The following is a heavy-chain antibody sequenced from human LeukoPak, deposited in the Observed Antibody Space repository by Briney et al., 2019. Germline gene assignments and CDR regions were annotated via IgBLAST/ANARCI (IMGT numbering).Heavy chain of an antibody. CDR3: ARRTSNWAFDI. V-gene: IGHV3-9*01. CDR1: GFNFNSYA. J-gene: IGHJ3*02. CDR2: ISWNSDAL. D-gene: IGHD4-11*01. Sequence: GGSLRLSCAASGFNFNSYAMHWVRQAPGKGLQWVSGISWNSDALVYADSVKGRFTISRDDAKNSLFLQMNSLRTEDTALYYCARRTSNWAFDIWGQGTMVTVSS.